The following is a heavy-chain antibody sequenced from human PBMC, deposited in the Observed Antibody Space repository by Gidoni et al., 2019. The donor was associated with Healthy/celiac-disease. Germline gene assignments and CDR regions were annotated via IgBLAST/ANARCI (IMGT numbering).Heavy chain of an antibody. J-gene: IGHJ4*02. CDR3: ARGKWRAMIVVDVFDY. CDR1: GGTFSSYA. CDR2: IIPIFGTA. Sequence: QAQPVQSGAEVKKPGSSVKVSCKASGGTFSSYAISWVRQAPGPGLEWMGGIIPIFGTANYAQKFQGRVTITADESTSTAYMELSSLRSEDTAVYYCARGKWRAMIVVDVFDYWGQGTLVTVSS. D-gene: IGHD3-22*01. V-gene: IGHV1-69*01.